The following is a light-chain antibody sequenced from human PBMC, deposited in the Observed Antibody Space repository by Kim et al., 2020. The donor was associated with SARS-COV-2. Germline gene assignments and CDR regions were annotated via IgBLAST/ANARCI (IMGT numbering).Light chain of an antibody. CDR2: DAS. CDR1: QSVSSY. Sequence: EIVLTQSPATLSLSPGERATLSCRASQSVSSYLAWYQQKPGQAPRLLIYDASNRATGIPARFSGSGSGTDFTLTISSLEPEDCAVYYCQQRSNWPRLTFGGGTKVDI. CDR3: QQRSNWPRLT. V-gene: IGKV3-11*01. J-gene: IGKJ4*01.